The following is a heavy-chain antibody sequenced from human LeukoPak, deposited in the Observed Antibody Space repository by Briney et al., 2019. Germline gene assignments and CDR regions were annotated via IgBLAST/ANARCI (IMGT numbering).Heavy chain of an antibody. CDR2: IYYSGST. CDR1: GGSISSYY. J-gene: IGHJ4*02. V-gene: IGHV4-59*01. Sequence: SETLSLTCTVSGGSISSYYWSWIRQPPGKGLEWIGYIYYSGSTNYNPSLKSRVTISVDTSKNQFSLKLSSVTAADTAAYYCARAWDGDYLSMDYWGQGALVTVSS. CDR3: ARAWDGDYLSMDY. D-gene: IGHD4-17*01.